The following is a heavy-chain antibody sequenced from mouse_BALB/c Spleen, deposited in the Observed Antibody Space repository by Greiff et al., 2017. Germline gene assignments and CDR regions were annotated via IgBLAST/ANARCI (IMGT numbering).Heavy chain of an antibody. D-gene: IGHD1-1*01. CDR1: GYTFTDYA. J-gene: IGHJ1*01. CDR3: ARFYGSSYAHWYFDV. CDR2: ISTYYGDA. V-gene: IGHV1S137*01. Sequence: VQLQESGAELVRPGVSVKISCKGSGYTFTDYAMHWVKQSHAKSLEWIGVISTYYGDASYNQKFKGKATMTVDKSSSTAYMELARLTSEDSAIYYCARFYGSSYAHWYFDVWGAGTTVTVSS.